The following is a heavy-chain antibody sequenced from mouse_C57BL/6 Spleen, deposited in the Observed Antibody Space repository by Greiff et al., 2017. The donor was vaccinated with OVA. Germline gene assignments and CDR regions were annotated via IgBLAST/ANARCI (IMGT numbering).Heavy chain of an antibody. CDR2: IYPSDSET. J-gene: IGHJ3*01. CDR3: ARDYGSTAWIAY. D-gene: IGHD1-1*01. V-gene: IGHV1-61*01. Sequence: QVQLQQPGAELVRPGSSVKLSCKASGYTFTSYWMDWVKQRPGQGLEWIGNIYPSDSETHYNQKFKDKATLTVDKSSSTAYMQLSSLTSEDSAVYYCARDYGSTAWIAYWGQGTLVTVSA. CDR1: GYTFTSYW.